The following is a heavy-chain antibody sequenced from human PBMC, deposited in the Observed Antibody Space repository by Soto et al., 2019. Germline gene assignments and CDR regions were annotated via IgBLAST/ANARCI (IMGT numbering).Heavy chain of an antibody. J-gene: IGHJ4*02. CDR1: GGSISSSNW. CDR2: IYHSEST. CDR3: ARKSTLNWNYDD. V-gene: IGHV4-4*02. D-gene: IGHD1-7*01. Sequence: SETLSLTCAVSGGSISSSNWWTWVRQPPGKGLEWIGEIYHSESTNFNPSLKSRVTISVDKSKNQFSLKLTSVTAADTAVYYCARKSTLNWNYDDWGQGTLVTVSS.